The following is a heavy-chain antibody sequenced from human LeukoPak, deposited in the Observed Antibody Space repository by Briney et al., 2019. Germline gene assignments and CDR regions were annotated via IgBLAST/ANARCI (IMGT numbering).Heavy chain of an antibody. Sequence: GGSLRLSCAASGFTFSSYAMHWVRQAPGKGLEYVSAISSNGGSTYYANSVKGRFTISRDNSKNTLYLQMSSLRAEDMAVYYCARGRMGIAAPLDYWGQGTLVTVSS. V-gene: IGHV3-64*01. CDR2: ISSNGGST. CDR3: ARGRMGIAAPLDY. J-gene: IGHJ4*02. CDR1: GFTFSSYA. D-gene: IGHD6-13*01.